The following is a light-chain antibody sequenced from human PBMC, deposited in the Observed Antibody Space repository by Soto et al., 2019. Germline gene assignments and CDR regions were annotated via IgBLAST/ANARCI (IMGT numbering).Light chain of an antibody. V-gene: IGLV2-14*01. CDR1: SSDVGGYNY. CDR2: EVS. CDR3: SSYTSSSTPYV. Sequence: QSVLTQPASVSGSPGQSITISCTGTSSDVGGYNYVSWYQQHPGKAPKLMIYEVSNRPSGVSNRFSGSKSGNTASLTISGLXAXXXXDYYCSSYTSSSTPYVFGTGTKLTV. J-gene: IGLJ1*01.